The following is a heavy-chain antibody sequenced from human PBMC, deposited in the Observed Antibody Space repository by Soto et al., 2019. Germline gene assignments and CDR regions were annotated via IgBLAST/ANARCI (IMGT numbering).Heavy chain of an antibody. CDR2: ISSNGGFT. Sequence: PGGSLRLSCSASGFTFSNYALHWARQAPGKGLAYVSSISSNGGFTYYSDSVKGRFTISRDNSKNTLSLQMTSLRPEDTAVYYCVTTGHCSGTRCYEFRDYYYGMDVWGQGTTVTVSS. J-gene: IGHJ6*02. CDR3: VTTGHCSGTRCYEFRDYYYGMDV. V-gene: IGHV3-64D*06. D-gene: IGHD2-2*01. CDR1: GFTFSNYA.